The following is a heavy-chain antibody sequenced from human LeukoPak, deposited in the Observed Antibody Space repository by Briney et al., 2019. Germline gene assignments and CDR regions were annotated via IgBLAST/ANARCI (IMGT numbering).Heavy chain of an antibody. CDR3: AKRGVVVRVFLVGFHREAYYFDS. CDR2: LSGSAGGT. CDR1: EFTVSSNS. J-gene: IGHJ4*02. D-gene: IGHD3-16*02. Sequence: GGSLRLSCAASEFTVSSNSMSWVRQAPGKGLEWVAGLSGSAGGTTYADSVKGRFTISRDNSKNTLFLQMDRLRAEDTAVYFCAKRGVVVRVFLVGFHREAYYFDSWGQGAQVTVSS. V-gene: IGHV3-23*01.